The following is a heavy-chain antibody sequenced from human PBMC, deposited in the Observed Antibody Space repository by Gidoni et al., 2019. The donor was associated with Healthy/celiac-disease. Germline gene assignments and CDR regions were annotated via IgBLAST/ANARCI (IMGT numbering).Heavy chain of an antibody. J-gene: IGHJ6*02. CDR2: IWYDGSNK. CDR3: ARADGSGNYYYYGMDV. D-gene: IGHD3-10*01. Sequence: QVQLVESGGGVVQPGRSLRLSCAASGFTFSRYGMHWVRQAPGKGLEWVAVIWYDGSNKYYADSVKGRFTISRDNSKNTLYLQMNSLRAEDTAVYYCARADGSGNYYYYGMDVWGQGTTVTVSS. V-gene: IGHV3-33*01. CDR1: GFTFSRYG.